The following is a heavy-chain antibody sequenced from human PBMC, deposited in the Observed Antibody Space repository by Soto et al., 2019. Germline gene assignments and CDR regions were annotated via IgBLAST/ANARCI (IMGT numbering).Heavy chain of an antibody. CDR2: IYYSGSN. CDR1: GGSISSYY. J-gene: IGHJ4*02. D-gene: IGHD1-26*01. CDR3: ASSFEEDQRGSLDY. Sequence: SETLSLTCPVSGGSISSYYWSWIRQPPGKGLEWIGYIYYSGSNNYNPSLKSRVTISVDTSKNQFSLKLSSVTAADTAVYYCASSFEEDQRGSLDYWGQGTLVTVSS. V-gene: IGHV4-59*01.